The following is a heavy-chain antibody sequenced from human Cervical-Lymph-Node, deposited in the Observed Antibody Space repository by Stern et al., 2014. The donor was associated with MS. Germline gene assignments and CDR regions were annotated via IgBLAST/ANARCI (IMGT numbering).Heavy chain of an antibody. Sequence: VQLVESGGGVVQPGRSLRLSCAASGFTFSNYGMHWVRQAPGKGLEWLAVIWYDGNKKYYADSVKGRFTISRDNSQNTLFLQMSSLTAEDTALYYCARGNWNYEGMGYWGQGTLVTVSS. J-gene: IGHJ4*02. V-gene: IGHV3-33*01. D-gene: IGHD1-7*01. CDR3: ARGNWNYEGMGY. CDR1: GFTFSNYG. CDR2: IWYDGNKK.